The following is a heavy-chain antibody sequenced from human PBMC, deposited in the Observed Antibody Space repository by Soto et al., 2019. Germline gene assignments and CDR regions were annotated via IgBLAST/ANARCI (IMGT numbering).Heavy chain of an antibody. CDR3: ARGGVAGEGWYFDL. J-gene: IGHJ2*01. V-gene: IGHV1-3*01. CDR2: INAGNGNT. CDR1: GYTFTSYA. Sequence: QVQLVQSGAEVKKPGASVKVSCKASGYTFTSYAMHWVRQAPGQRLEWMGWINAGNGNTKYSQKFQGRVTITRDTSASTAYMELSGLRSEDTAVYYCARGGVAGEGWYFDLWGRGTLVTVSS. D-gene: IGHD3-16*01.